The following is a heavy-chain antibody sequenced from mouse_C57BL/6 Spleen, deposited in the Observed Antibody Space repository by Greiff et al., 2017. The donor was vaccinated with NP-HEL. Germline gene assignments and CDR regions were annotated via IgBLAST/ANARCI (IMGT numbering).Heavy chain of an antibody. CDR2: IDPSDSYT. V-gene: IGHV1-69*01. CDR3: ASACDYAMDY. Sequence: QVQLQQPGAELVMPGASVKLSCKASGYTFTSYWMHWVKQRPGQGLEWIGEIDPSDSYTNYNQKFKGKSTLTADKSSSTAYMQLSSLTSEDSAVYYCASACDYAMDYWGQGTSVTVSS. J-gene: IGHJ4*01. CDR1: GYTFTSYW.